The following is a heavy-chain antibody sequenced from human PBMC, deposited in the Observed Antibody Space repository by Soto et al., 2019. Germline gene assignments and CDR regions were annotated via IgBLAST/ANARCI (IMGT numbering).Heavy chain of an antibody. Sequence: QVQLVESGGGVVQPGRSLRLSCAAAGFTFRTYGMNWVRQAPGRGLEWVAIISSDGRETYYADSVKGRFTISRDNSENTLYLQMNSLIVEDTAVYYCVRQESGTDYWGRGTLVTVSS. CDR3: VRQESGTDY. J-gene: IGHJ4*02. CDR2: ISSDGRET. CDR1: GFTFRTYG. V-gene: IGHV3-30*03. D-gene: IGHD1-26*01.